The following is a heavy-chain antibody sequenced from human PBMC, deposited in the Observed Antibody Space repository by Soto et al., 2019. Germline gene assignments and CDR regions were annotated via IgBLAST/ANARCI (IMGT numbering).Heavy chain of an antibody. CDR1: GFTFRSYA. V-gene: IGHV3-23*01. CDR3: AKVRGPYGAGGYYFDY. Sequence: GGSLRLSCAASGFTFRSYAMSWVRQAPGKGLEWVSGISGSGISTHYADSVKGRFTVSRDNSKNTLYLQMNSLRAEDTAVYYCAKVRGPYGAGGYYFDYWGQGTLVTVSS. D-gene: IGHD4-17*01. J-gene: IGHJ4*02. CDR2: ISGSGIST.